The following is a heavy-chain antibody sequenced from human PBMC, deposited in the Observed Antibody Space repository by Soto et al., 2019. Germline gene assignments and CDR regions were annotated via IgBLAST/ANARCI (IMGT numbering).Heavy chain of an antibody. CDR3: ARNRADFWSGYYSDYYYYGMDV. CDR1: GYTFTSYG. Sequence: GASVKVSCKASGYTFTSYGISWVRQAPGQGLEWMGWISAYNGNTNYAQKLQGRVTMTTDTSTSTAYMELRSLRSDDTAGYYCARNRADFWSGYYSDYYYYGMDVWGQGTTVTVSS. CDR2: ISAYNGNT. J-gene: IGHJ6*02. D-gene: IGHD3-3*01. V-gene: IGHV1-18*01.